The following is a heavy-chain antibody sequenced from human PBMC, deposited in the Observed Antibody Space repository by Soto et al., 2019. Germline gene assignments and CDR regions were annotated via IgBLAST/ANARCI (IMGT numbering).Heavy chain of an antibody. V-gene: IGHV3-30-3*01. CDR3: AREVLWSRYFDY. CDR1: GFIFSNYV. D-gene: IGHD3-10*01. J-gene: IGHJ4*02. Sequence: QVQLVESGGGVVQPGRSLRLSCAASGFIFSNYVMYWVRQAPGKGLEWVAFMSYDGTTKSYADSVKGRFTISRDNSQNPLYLQMNSLRPEDTGVYYGAREVLWSRYFDYWGQGTLVTVSS. CDR2: MSYDGTTK.